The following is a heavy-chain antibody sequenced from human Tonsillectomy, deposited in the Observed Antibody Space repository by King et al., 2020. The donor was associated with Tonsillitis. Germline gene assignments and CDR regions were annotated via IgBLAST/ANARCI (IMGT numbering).Heavy chain of an antibody. CDR2: TNPDSGGT. V-gene: IGHV1-2*02. J-gene: IGHJ5*02. CDR3: AKTPLSTADADFWRGIYPNWFDP. Sequence: QLVQSGAEVKKPGASVKVSCKASGYTFTGYYMHWVRQAPGQGLEWMGWTNPDSGGTNYAQKFQGRVTMTRDTSISTAYMELSNLTSDDTAVYICAKTPLSTADADFWRGIYPNWFDPWGQGTLVTVSS. CDR1: GYTFTGYY. D-gene: IGHD3-3*01.